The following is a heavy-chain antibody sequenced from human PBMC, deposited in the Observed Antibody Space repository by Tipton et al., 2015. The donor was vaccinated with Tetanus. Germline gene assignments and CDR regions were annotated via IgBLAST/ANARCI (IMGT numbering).Heavy chain of an antibody. V-gene: IGHV4-34*01. J-gene: IGHJ3*02. CDR2: INHSGTT. Sequence: TLSLTCAVSGGSFSDSYWSWIRQLPGKGLEWIGEINHSGTTYYNPSLKSRVTISVDTSKNQFSLNLNSVTAADTTVYYCARRRFTLILGGFHIWGQCTMVTVSS. CDR3: ARRRFTLILGGFHI. CDR1: GGSFSDSY.